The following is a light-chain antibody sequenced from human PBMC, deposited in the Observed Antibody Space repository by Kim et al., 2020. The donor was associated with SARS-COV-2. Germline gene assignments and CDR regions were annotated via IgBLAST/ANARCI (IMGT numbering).Light chain of an antibody. V-gene: IGLV3-21*04. J-gene: IGLJ1*01. CDR3: QVWDSSSDHRYV. CDR1: NIGSKS. Sequence: SYELTQPPSVSVAPGKTARITCGGNNIGSKSVHWYQQKPGQAPVLVIYYDSDRPSGIPERFSGSHSGNTATLTISRVEAGDEADYYCQVWDSSSDHRYVFGTGTKVTVL. CDR2: YDS.